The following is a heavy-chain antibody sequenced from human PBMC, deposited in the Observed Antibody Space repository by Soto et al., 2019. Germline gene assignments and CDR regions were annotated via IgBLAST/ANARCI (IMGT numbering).Heavy chain of an antibody. Sequence: GGSLRLSCAASGFPFSIYAMSLVRQAPGKGLEWVSAISGSGGSTYYADSVKGRFTISRDNSKNTLYLQMNSLRAEDTAVYYCAKFPDGPFDYWGQGTLVTVSS. J-gene: IGHJ4*02. D-gene: IGHD4-17*01. V-gene: IGHV3-23*01. CDR2: ISGSGGST. CDR3: AKFPDGPFDY. CDR1: GFPFSIYA.